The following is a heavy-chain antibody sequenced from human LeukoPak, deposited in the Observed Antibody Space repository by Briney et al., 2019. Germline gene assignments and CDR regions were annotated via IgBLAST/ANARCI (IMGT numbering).Heavy chain of an antibody. CDR2: ISAYNGNT. V-gene: IGHV1-18*01. CDR1: GYTFTSYG. Sequence: GASVKVSCKASGYTFTSYGISWVRQAPGQGLEWMGWISAYNGNTNYAQKLQGRVTMTTDTSTSTAYMELRSLRSDDTAVYYCARDLVLHLTYSSSWFPFDYWGQGTLVTVSS. CDR3: ARDLVLHLTYSSSWFPFDY. D-gene: IGHD6-13*01. J-gene: IGHJ4*02.